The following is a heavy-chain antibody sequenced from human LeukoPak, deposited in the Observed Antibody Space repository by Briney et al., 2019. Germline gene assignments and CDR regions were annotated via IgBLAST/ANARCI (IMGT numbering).Heavy chain of an antibody. D-gene: IGHD5-24*01. CDR1: GFTFSSYS. CDR2: ISSSSSYI. Sequence: GGSLRLSCAASGFTFSSYSMNWVRQAPGKGLEWVSSISSSSSYIYYADSVKGRFTISRDNAKNSLYLQMNSLRAEDTAVYYRASLSDGYTGWPIDYWGQGTLVTVSS. J-gene: IGHJ4*02. CDR3: ASLSDGYTGWPIDY. V-gene: IGHV3-21*01.